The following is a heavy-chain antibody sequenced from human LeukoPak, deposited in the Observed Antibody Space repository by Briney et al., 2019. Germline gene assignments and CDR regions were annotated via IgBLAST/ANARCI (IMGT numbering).Heavy chain of an antibody. J-gene: IGHJ5*02. CDR3: ARNFGGLVVSDPFDP. D-gene: IGHD2-15*01. Sequence: PGGSLRLSCAAFGFTFSSYSMNWVRQAPGKGLEWVSSISSSSSYIYYADSVKGRFTISRDNAKNSLYLQMNSLRAEDTAVYYCARNFGGLVVSDPFDPWGQGTLVTVSS. V-gene: IGHV3-21*01. CDR1: GFTFSSYS. CDR2: ISSSSSYI.